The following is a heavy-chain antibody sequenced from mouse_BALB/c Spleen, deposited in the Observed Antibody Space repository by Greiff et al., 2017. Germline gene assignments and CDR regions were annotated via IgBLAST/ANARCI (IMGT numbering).Heavy chain of an antibody. V-gene: IGHV3-6*02. Sequence: EVQLQESGPGLVKPSQSLSLTCSVTGYSITSGYYWNWIRQFPGNKLEWMGYISYDGSNNYNPSLKNRISITRDKSKNQFFLKLNSVTTEDTATYYCARANWGYFDYWGQGTTLTVSS. J-gene: IGHJ2*01. D-gene: IGHD4-1*01. CDR1: GYSITSGYY. CDR2: ISYDGSN. CDR3: ARANWGYFDY.